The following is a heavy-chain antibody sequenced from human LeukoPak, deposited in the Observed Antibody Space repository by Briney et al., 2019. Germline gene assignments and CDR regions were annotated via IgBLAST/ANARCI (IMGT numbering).Heavy chain of an antibody. CDR3: AAGRPYSLLDY. V-gene: IGHV1-24*01. CDR1: GSSLSGLS. D-gene: IGHD5-18*01. Sequence: GASVKVSCTVSGSSLSGLSLYWVRQAPGKGLEWMGGFDVIDSETFYAQKFQGRVTMTEDSSTDTAYMELRSLTSDNTALYCCAAGRPYSLLDYWGQGTLVTVSS. J-gene: IGHJ4*02. CDR2: FDVIDSET.